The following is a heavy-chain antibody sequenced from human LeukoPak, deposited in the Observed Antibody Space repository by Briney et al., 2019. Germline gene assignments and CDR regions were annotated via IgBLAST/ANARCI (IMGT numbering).Heavy chain of an antibody. CDR2: IYYSGST. D-gene: IGHD4-17*01. V-gene: IGHV4-39*01. CDR3: ARLYADVDYGDYFDS. Sequence: SETLSLTCTVSGGSISSSSYYWAWIRQPPGKGLEWIGSIYYSGSTYYNPSLKSRVTISVDTSKNQSSLKLSSVTAADTAVYYCARLYADVDYGDYFDSWGQGTLVTVSS. CDR1: GGSISSSSYY. J-gene: IGHJ4*02.